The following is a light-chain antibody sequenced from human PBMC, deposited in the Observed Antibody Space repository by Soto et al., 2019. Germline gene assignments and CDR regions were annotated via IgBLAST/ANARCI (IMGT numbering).Light chain of an antibody. J-gene: IGKJ1*01. CDR3: QQYNNWRT. CDR1: QGLIDN. Sequence: EIVMTQSPATLSVSPGERATLSCRASQGLIDNLAWYQQKPGQVPRLLIYGASTRATGIPARFSGSGSGTEFTLTISSLQSEDFAVYYCQQYNNWRTFGQGTKVDIK. V-gene: IGKV3-15*01. CDR2: GAS.